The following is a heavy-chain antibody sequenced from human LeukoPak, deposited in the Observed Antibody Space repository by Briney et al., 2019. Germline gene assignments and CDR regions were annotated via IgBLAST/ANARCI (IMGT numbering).Heavy chain of an antibody. CDR1: GFTFSSYG. CDR2: IWYDGNNK. V-gene: IGHV3-30*02. Sequence: GGSLRLSCAASGFTFSSYGMHWVRQAPGKGLEWVAVIWYDGNNKYYADSVKGRFTISRDNSKNTLYLQMNSLRAEDTAVYYCAKDLGGIAVAGLSHTFDYWGQGTLVTVSS. J-gene: IGHJ4*02. D-gene: IGHD6-19*01. CDR3: AKDLGGIAVAGLSHTFDY.